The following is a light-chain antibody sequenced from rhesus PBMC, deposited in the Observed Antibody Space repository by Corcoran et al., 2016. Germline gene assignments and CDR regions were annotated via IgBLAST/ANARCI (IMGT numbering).Light chain of an antibody. CDR2: KAH. CDR1: QGISSW. V-gene: IGKV1-22*01. Sequence: DIQMTQSPSSLSASVGDTVTITCRASQGISSWLAWYQQKPGKAPQLLIYKAHSLQSGVPSRFSGSGAGTKFILTISSLQSEDFATYYCQQYSSRPVTFGPGTKLDIK. CDR3: QQYSSRPVT. J-gene: IGKJ3*01.